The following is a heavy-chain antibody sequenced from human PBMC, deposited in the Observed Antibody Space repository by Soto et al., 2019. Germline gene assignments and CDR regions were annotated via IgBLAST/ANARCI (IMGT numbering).Heavy chain of an antibody. CDR1: GGTLSSYA. D-gene: IGHD5-12*01. J-gene: IGHJ4*02. CDR3: EGFTGMATIDGYFDY. CDR2: IIPIFGTA. V-gene: IGHV1-69*01. Sequence: QVQLVQSGAAVKKPGSSVKVSCKASGGTLSSYAISWVRQAPGQGLDWMGGIIPIFGTANYAQKFQGRVTINADESTSTAYMELSRLRSEDTAVYYCEGFTGMATIDGYFDYWGQGTLVTVSS.